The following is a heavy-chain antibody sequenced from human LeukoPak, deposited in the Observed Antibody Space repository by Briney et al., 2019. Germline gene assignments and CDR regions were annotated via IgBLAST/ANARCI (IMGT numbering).Heavy chain of an antibody. Sequence: SETLSLTCTVSGGSISSSRYYWGWIRQPPGKGLEWIGSIYYSGSTYYNPSLKSRVTISVDTSKNQFSLKLSSVTAADTAVYYCARGEFPLAFDYWGQGTLVTVSS. V-gene: IGHV4-39*01. D-gene: IGHD3-10*01. CDR2: IYYSGST. CDR3: ARGEFPLAFDY. CDR1: GGSISSSRYY. J-gene: IGHJ4*02.